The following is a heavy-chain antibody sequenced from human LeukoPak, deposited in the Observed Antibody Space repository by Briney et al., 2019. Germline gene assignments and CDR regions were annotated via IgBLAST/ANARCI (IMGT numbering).Heavy chain of an antibody. CDR2: IYHSGST. CDR3: ARGSGYDYGAFDI. V-gene: IGHV4-4*02. D-gene: IGHD5-12*01. CDR1: GGSISSSNW. Sequence: MPSETLSLTCAVSGGSISSSNWWSWVRQPPGKGLEWIGEIYHSGSTYYNPSLKSRVTISVDTSKNQFSLKLSSVTAADTAVYYCARGSGYDYGAFDIWGQGTMVTVSS. J-gene: IGHJ3*02.